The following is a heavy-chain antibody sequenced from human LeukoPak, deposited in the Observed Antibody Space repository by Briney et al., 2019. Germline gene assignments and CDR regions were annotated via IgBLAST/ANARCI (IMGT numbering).Heavy chain of an antibody. D-gene: IGHD6-13*01. CDR3: ARVGHLAAAGTYDY. CDR1: GGSIRSYY. Sequence: SSETLSLTCTVSGGSIRSYYWSWIRQPPGKGLEWIGNIFYSGSPNYNPSLKSRVTISFDTSKNQFSLKLSSVTAADTAVYYCARVGHLAAAGTYDYWGQGTLVTVSS. J-gene: IGHJ4*02. V-gene: IGHV4-59*08. CDR2: IFYSGSP.